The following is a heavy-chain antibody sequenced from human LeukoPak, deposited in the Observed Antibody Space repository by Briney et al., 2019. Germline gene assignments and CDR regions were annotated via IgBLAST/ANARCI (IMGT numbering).Heavy chain of an antibody. D-gene: IGHD6-6*01. CDR3: ARDSAYSSSFDY. Sequence: SETLSLTCTVSGGSISSYYWSWIRQPPGKGLEWIGYIYYSGSTNYNPSLKSRVTMSVDTSKNQFSLKLSSATAADTAVYYCARDSAYSSSFDYWGQGTLVTVSS. CDR2: IYYSGST. V-gene: IGHV4-59*01. J-gene: IGHJ4*02. CDR1: GGSISSYY.